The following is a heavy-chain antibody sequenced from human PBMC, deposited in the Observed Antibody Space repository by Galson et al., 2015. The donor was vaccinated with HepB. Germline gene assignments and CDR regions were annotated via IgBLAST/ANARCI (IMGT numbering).Heavy chain of an antibody. Sequence: SLRLSCAASGFTFDNYGMSWVRQAPGKGLEWVSGVNRDRSTYYADSVKGRFSISRDNSKSTVYLQMNSLRAEDTARYYCAKGRSGGSTLFDYWGQGTLVTVSS. CDR3: AKGRSGGSTLFDY. D-gene: IGHD6-19*01. J-gene: IGHJ4*02. V-gene: IGHV3-23*05. CDR1: GFTFDNYG. CDR2: VNRDRST.